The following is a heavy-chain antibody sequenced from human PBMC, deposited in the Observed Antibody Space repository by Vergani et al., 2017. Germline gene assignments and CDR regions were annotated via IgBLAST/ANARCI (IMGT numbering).Heavy chain of an antibody. J-gene: IGHJ4*02. V-gene: IGHV4-59*11. CDR1: FDSIRNLY. D-gene: IGHD2-15*01. Sequence: QVQLQESGPGLVKSSETLPLTCSVSFDSIRNLYCNWIRQPPGKGLEWIGYIYYSGSTNYNPSLKSRVTISVDTSKNQFSLKLSSVTAADTAVYYCARGGGGGNDYFDYWGQGTLVTVSS. CDR3: ARGGGGGNDYFDY. CDR2: IYYSGST.